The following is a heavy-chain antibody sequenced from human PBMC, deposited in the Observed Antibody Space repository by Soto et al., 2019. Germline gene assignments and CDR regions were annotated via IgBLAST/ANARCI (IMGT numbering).Heavy chain of an antibody. CDR3: VRGPSHGAFDV. CDR2: ISPDGNNA. Sequence: QVQLVESGGGVVQPGRSLRLSCAASGFTFSSYGMHWVRQAPGKGLEWVAVISPDGNNAYYADSVKGRFTISRDNARKTVYLQVNSLRPEDTAVYHCVRGPSHGAFDVWGQGTLVTVSS. CDR1: GFTFSSYG. J-gene: IGHJ3*01. V-gene: IGHV3-30*03.